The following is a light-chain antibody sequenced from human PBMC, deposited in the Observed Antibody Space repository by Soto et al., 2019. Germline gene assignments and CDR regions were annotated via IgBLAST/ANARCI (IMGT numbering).Light chain of an antibody. J-gene: IGKJ4*01. Sequence: EIVLTQSPATLSLSPGERATLSCRASQSVSSYLAWYQQKPGQAPRLLIYDASNRATGIPARFSGSGSGTGFSLTIRSLEPEDFAVYYCQQRSNWLFTFGGGTKVEIK. CDR1: QSVSSY. V-gene: IGKV3-11*01. CDR3: QQRSNWLFT. CDR2: DAS.